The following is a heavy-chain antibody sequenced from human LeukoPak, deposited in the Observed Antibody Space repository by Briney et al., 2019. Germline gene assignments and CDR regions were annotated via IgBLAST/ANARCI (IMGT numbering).Heavy chain of an antibody. Sequence: GGSLRLSCAASGFTFSSYWMSWVRQAPGKGLEWVANIKQDGSEKYYVDSVKGRFTISRDNSKNTLYLQMNSLRAEDTAVYYCARDMGSWEASRMILPTWGQGTLVTVSS. D-gene: IGHD3-22*01. CDR2: IKQDGSEK. J-gene: IGHJ5*02. CDR3: ARDMGSWEASRMILPT. V-gene: IGHV3-7*03. CDR1: GFTFSSYW.